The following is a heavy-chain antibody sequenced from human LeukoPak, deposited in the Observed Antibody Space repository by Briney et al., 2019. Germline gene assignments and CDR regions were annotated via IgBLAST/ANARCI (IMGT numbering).Heavy chain of an antibody. Sequence: SETLSLTCTVSGGSISSYYWSWLRQPPGKGLERIGYIYYSGSTNYTPSLKSRVTISVDTSKNQFSLKLSSVTAADTAVYYCARSYSGSYYYDYWGQGTLVTVSS. CDR2: IYYSGST. CDR3: ARSYSGSYYYDY. D-gene: IGHD1-26*01. V-gene: IGHV4-59*01. J-gene: IGHJ4*02. CDR1: GGSISSYY.